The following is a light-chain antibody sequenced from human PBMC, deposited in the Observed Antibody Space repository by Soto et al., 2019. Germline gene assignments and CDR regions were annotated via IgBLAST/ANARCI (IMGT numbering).Light chain of an antibody. CDR1: SSNIGSNY. J-gene: IGLJ2*01. CDR3: PAWDDSLSGVV. V-gene: IGLV1-47*01. Sequence: QSVLTQPPSASGTPGQRVTISCSGSSSNIGSNYVFWYQHLPGTAPKHLIYRNNQRPSGVPDRFSGSKSGTTASLAISGLRSEDETDYYCPAWDDSLSGVVFGGGTQLTVL. CDR2: RNN.